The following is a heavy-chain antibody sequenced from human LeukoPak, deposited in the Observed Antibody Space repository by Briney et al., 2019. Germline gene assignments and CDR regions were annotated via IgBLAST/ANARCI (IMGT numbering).Heavy chain of an antibody. V-gene: IGHV3-73*01. Sequence: GGSLRLSCAASGFTFSGSDMHWVRQPSGKGLEWVGRIRSIANSYATAYDGSVKGRFSISRDDSKNTAYLQMNSLKTEDTAVYYCTRLTMATDYSGMDVWGQGTTVTVSS. J-gene: IGHJ6*02. CDR3: TRLTMATDYSGMDV. CDR2: IRSIANSYAT. D-gene: IGHD3-10*01. CDR1: GFTFSGSD.